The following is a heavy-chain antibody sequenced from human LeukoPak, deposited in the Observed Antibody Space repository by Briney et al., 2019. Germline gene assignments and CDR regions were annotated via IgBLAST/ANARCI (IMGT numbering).Heavy chain of an antibody. Sequence: PGGSLRLSCAASGFTFSSYSMNWVRQAPGKGLEWVSSISSSSSYIYYADSVKGRFTISRDNAKNSLYLQMKSLRAEDTAVYYCARDRTTMVRDYYHYMDVWGKGTTVIVSS. CDR3: ARDRTTMVRDYYHYMDV. CDR2: ISSSSSYI. CDR1: GFTFSSYS. J-gene: IGHJ6*03. D-gene: IGHD3-10*01. V-gene: IGHV3-21*01.